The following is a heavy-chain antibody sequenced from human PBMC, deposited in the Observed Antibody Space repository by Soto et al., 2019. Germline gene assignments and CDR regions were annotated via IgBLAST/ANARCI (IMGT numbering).Heavy chain of an antibody. Sequence: RRYLRLSCAASGFTFSDAWMSWVRQAPGKGLDWGGRIKRKSDGGTTEYAAPGRGRFTISRDDSKNTLYLQMNSLKTGDTAVYDWTTDLWRIAVVGDSTGYFNSSGQGTPVTVSS. D-gene: IGHD2-15*01. V-gene: IGHV3-15*01. CDR2: IKRKSDGGTT. CDR3: TTDLWRIAVVGDSTGYFNS. CDR1: GFTFSDAW. J-gene: IGHJ5*02.